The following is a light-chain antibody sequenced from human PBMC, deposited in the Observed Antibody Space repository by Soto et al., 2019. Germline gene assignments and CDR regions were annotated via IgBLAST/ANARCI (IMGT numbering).Light chain of an antibody. CDR2: AAS. CDR3: QQTKSPGT. J-gene: IGKJ1*01. CDR1: QDISTW. Sequence: DIQMTQSPSSLSASVGDRVTIICRASQDISTWLAWYQRKPGKAPRLLIYAASNLQRGVPSRFSGSGSGTDFTLTINNLQPEDFTTYYCQQTKSPGTFGQGTRVEIK. V-gene: IGKV1-12*01.